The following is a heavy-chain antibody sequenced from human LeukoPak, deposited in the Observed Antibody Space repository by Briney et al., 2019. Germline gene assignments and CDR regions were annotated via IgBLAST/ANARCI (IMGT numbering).Heavy chain of an antibody. CDR2: ISFHGTNK. V-gene: IGHV3-30*04. CDR1: GFTFSSYA. Sequence: GTSLRLSCAASGFTFSSYAMHWVRQAPGKGLEWVAVISFHGTNKFYADSVKGRFTISRDNSGNTLYLQMNSLRPDDTALYYCARDQASGSRRGDCDYWGQGTLVTVSS. D-gene: IGHD1-26*01. CDR3: ARDQASGSRRGDCDY. J-gene: IGHJ4*02.